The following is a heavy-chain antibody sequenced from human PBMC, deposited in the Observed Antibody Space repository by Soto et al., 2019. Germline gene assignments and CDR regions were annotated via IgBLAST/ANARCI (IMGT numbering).Heavy chain of an antibody. CDR3: ARDYYDSSGSFLDY. CDR1: GGSISSYY. V-gene: IGHV4-59*01. J-gene: IGHJ4*02. D-gene: IGHD3-22*01. Sequence: SETLSLTCTVSGGSISSYYWSWIRQPPGKGLEWIGYIYYSGSTNYNPSLKSRVTISVDTSKNQFSLKLSSVTAADTAVYYCARDYYDSSGSFLDYWGQGTLVTVSS. CDR2: IYYSGST.